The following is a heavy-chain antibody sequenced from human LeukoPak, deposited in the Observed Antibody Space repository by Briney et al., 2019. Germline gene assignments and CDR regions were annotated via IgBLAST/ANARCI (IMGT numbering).Heavy chain of an antibody. V-gene: IGHV3-74*01. J-gene: IGHJ4*02. CDR1: GFTFSSYW. CDR3: ARDQGSYDFWSGYYLETPPDY. Sequence: GGSLRLSCAASGFTFSSYWMHWVRQAPGKGLVWVSRINTDGSSTSYADSVKGRFIISRDNAKNTLYLQMNSLRAEDTAVYYCARDQGSYDFWSGYYLETPPDYWGQGTLVTVSS. CDR2: INTDGSST. D-gene: IGHD3-3*01.